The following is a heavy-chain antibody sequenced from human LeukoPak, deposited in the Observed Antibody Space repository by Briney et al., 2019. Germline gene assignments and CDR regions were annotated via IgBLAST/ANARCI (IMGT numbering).Heavy chain of an antibody. Sequence: SQTLSLTCTVSGGSISSGGYYWSCIRQHPGKGLEWIGYIYYSGSTYYNPSLKSRVTISVDTSKNQFSLKLSSVTAADTAVYYCARFCYYGSGTSTYYYYYGMDVWGQGTTVTVSS. D-gene: IGHD3-10*01. CDR3: ARFCYYGSGTSTYYYYYGMDV. V-gene: IGHV4-31*03. CDR2: IYYSGST. J-gene: IGHJ6*02. CDR1: GGSISSGGYY.